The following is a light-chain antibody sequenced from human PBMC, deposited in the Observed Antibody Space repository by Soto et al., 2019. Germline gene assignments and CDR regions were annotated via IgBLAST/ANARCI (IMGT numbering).Light chain of an antibody. CDR3: YSTDDSGDPRV. V-gene: IGLV3-10*01. Sequence: SYELTQPPSVSVSPGQTARITCSGYALPKKYTFWYQQKSGQAPALVIYEDSKRPSGIPERFSGSTSGTMATLTVSGAQVEDEADYYCYSTDDSGDPRVFGGGTKVTVL. CDR1: ALPKKY. J-gene: IGLJ3*02. CDR2: EDS.